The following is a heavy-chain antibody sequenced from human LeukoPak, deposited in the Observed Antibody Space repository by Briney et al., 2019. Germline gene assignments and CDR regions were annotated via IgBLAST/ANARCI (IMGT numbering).Heavy chain of an antibody. J-gene: IGHJ4*02. CDR2: IYHSGRT. Sequence: PSETLSLTCTVSGVSISSSDYYWGWIRQPPGKGLEWIGSIYHSGRTYYNPPLKSRVTISEDTSKNQFSLKLSSMTAADTAVYYCATTYCSGGSCPLLYWGQGTLVTVSS. V-gene: IGHV4-39*07. CDR3: ATTYCSGGSCPLLY. D-gene: IGHD2-15*01. CDR1: GVSISSSDYY.